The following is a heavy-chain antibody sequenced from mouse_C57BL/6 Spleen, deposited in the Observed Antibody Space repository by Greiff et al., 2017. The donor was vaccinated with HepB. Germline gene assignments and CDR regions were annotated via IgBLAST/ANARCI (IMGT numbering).Heavy chain of an antibody. Sequence: QVQLQQPGAELVKPGASVKVSCKASGYTFTSYWMHWVKQRPGQGLEWIGRIHPSDSDTNYNQKFKGKATLTVDKSSSTAYMQLSSLTYEDSAVYYCAIGPYYDYDNYYAMDYWGQGTSVTVSS. CDR1: GYTFTSYW. CDR2: IHPSDSDT. J-gene: IGHJ4*01. CDR3: AIGPYYDYDNYYAMDY. V-gene: IGHV1-74*01. D-gene: IGHD2-4*01.